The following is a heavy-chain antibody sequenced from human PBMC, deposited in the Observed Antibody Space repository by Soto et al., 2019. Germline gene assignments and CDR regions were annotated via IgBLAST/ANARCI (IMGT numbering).Heavy chain of an antibody. CDR1: GDTFSTYT. CDR2: IIPILGIA. CDR3: AAGAGIYDSSGYYYSLDAFDI. D-gene: IGHD3-22*01. J-gene: IGHJ3*02. V-gene: IGHV1-69*10. Sequence: SVKVSCKASGDTFSTYTITWMRQAPGQGLEWMGGIIPILGIANYAQKFQERVTITRDMSTSTAYMELSSLRSEDTAVYYCAAGAGIYDSSGYYYSLDAFDIWGQGTMVTVSS.